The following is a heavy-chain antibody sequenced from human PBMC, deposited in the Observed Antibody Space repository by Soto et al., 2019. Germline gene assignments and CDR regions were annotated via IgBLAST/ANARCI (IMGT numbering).Heavy chain of an antibody. CDR3: ARGPTRSGGVPQHYGMDV. CDR1: GGGFNNYA. J-gene: IGHJ6*02. CDR2: IVPIFGTP. Sequence: QVQLVQSGAEVKKPASSVRVSCQASGGGFNNYAISWVRQAPGQGLGWMGGIVPIFGTPDYAERFRGRLTMTADVSTRPVYMERSRLRSEDTAIYYCARGPTRSGGVPQHYGMDVWGQGSTVTVSS. D-gene: IGHD3-3*01. V-gene: IGHV1-69*01.